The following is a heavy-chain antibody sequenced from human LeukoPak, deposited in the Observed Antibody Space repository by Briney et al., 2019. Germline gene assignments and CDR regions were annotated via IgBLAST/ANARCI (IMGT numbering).Heavy chain of an antibody. CDR1: GYTFTDYY. Sequence: ASVKVSCKVSGYTFTDYYMHWVQQAPGKGLEWMGLVDPEDGETIYAEKFQGRVTITADTSTDTAYMELSSLRSEDTAVYYCAKLQIPISGSSPPRDYWGQGTLVTASS. D-gene: IGHD1-26*01. CDR3: AKLQIPISGSSPPRDY. V-gene: IGHV1-69-2*01. J-gene: IGHJ4*02. CDR2: VDPEDGET.